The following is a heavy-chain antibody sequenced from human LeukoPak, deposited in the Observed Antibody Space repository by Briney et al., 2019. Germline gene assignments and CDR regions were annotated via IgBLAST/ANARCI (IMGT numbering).Heavy chain of an antibody. J-gene: IGHJ4*02. CDR2: ISGSGGST. CDR3: ARGPGLAVTGTD. CDR1: GFTFSSYG. V-gene: IGHV3-23*01. D-gene: IGHD6-19*01. Sequence: GGFLRLSCAASGFTFSSYGMSWVRQAPGKGLEWVSAISGSGGSTYYADSVKGRFTISRDNSKNTLYLQMNSLRAEDTAVYYCARGPGLAVTGTDWGQGTLVTVSS.